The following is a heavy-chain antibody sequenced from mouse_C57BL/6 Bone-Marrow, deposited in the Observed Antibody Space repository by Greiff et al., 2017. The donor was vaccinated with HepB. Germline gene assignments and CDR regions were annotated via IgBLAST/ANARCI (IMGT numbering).Heavy chain of an antibody. Sequence: QVQLKESGAELVKPGASVKLSCKASGYTFTSYWMQWVKQRPGQGLEWIGEIDPSDSYTNYNQKFKGKATLTVDTSSSTAYMQLSSLTSEDSAVYYCAREGEAYWGQGTLVTVSA. CDR3: AREGEAY. CDR2: IDPSDSYT. V-gene: IGHV1-50*01. CDR1: GYTFTSYW. J-gene: IGHJ3*01.